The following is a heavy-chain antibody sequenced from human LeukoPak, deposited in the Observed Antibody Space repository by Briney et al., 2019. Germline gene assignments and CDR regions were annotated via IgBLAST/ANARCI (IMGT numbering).Heavy chain of an antibody. CDR2: IIPILGIA. J-gene: IGHJ6*02. CDR1: GGTFSSYA. D-gene: IGHD1-26*01. CDR3: ASGSYPDYYYYGMDV. Sequence: GSSVKVSCKASGGTFSSYAISWVRQAPGQGLEWMGRIIPILGIANYAQKFQGRVTITADKSTSTAYIELSSLRSEDTAVYYCASGSYPDYYYYGMDVWGQGTTATVSS. V-gene: IGHV1-69*04.